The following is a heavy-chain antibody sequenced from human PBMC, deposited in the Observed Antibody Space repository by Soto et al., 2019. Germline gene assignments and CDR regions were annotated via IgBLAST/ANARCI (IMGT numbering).Heavy chain of an antibody. V-gene: IGHV3-48*01. CDR1: GFSFSNYN. CDR2: ITDSSDTV. Sequence: GGSLRLSCVASGFSFSNYNMNWVRQAPGKGLEWVSYITDSSDTVHYADSVRGRFTISRDNAESSLYLQINSLRGEDTATYYCARSGDNYNVLDYWGQGTPVTVSS. CDR3: ARSGDNYNVLDY. J-gene: IGHJ4*02. D-gene: IGHD3-10*02.